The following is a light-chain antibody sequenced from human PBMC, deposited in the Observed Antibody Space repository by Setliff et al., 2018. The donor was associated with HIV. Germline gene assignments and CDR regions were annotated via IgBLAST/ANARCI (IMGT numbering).Light chain of an antibody. CDR1: SSDIGGYTY. Sequence: QPVLTQPASLSGSPGHSITISCTGTSSDIGGYTYVSWYQCHPGKAPKLLIYDVIKRPSGVSHRFSGSKSANTASLTISGLLTEDEADYYCSSFTSTSSYVIFGGGTK. V-gene: IGLV2-14*03. CDR2: DVI. J-gene: IGLJ2*01. CDR3: SSFTSTSSYVI.